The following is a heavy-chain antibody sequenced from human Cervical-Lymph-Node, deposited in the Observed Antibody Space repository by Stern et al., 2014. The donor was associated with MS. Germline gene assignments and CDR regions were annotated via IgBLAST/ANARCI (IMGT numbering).Heavy chain of an antibody. Sequence: QVQLVQSGAEVKKPGASVKVSCKASGSTFTSYYIHWVRQAPGQGLECMGIINPSGGSTSYAQKFQGRLTMTRDTSTSTVYMELSSLRSEDTAVYYCARVAMTSLDYWGQGTLVTVSS. CDR3: ARVAMTSLDY. CDR1: GSTFTSYY. CDR2: INPSGGST. V-gene: IGHV1-46*03. J-gene: IGHJ4*02.